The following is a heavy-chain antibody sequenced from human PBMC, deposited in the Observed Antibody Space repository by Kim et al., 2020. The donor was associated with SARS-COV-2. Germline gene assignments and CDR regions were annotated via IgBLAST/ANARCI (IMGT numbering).Heavy chain of an antibody. CDR1: GFTFNTYG. CDR3: AKAVLRGVNYSYYAMDV. CDR2: ISYDGSNK. J-gene: IGHJ6*02. V-gene: IGHV3-30*18. Sequence: GGSLRLSCAASGFTFNTYGLYWVRQAPGKGLEWVAVISYDGSNKYYADSVKGRFTISRDNSKNTLYLQMNSLRVEDTAVYYCAKAVLRGVNYSYYAMDVCGHETPLSASS. D-gene: IGHD3-10*01.